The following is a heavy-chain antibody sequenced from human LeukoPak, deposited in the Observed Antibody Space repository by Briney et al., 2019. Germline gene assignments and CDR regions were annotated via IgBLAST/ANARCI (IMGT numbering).Heavy chain of an antibody. CDR3: ARDFYCGGDCYSGAFDI. J-gene: IGHJ3*02. CDR2: IISSSSYI. CDR1: GFTFSSYS. V-gene: IGHV3-21*01. Sequence: GGSLRLSCAASGFTFSSYSMNWVRQAPGKGLEWVSSIISSSSYIYYADSVKGRFTISRDNAKNSLYLQMNSLRAEDTAVYYCARDFYCGGDCYSGAFDIWGQGTMVTVSS. D-gene: IGHD2-21*02.